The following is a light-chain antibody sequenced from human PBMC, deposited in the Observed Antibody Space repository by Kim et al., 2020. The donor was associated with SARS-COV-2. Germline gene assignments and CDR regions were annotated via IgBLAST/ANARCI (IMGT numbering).Light chain of an antibody. CDR1: SSDVGAYNY. CDR3: TSYAGSTELL. Sequence: QSALTQPPSASGSPGQSVTISCTGTSSDVGAYNYVSWYQQYPGKAPRLMIYDVSRRPSGVPDRFSGSKSGNTASLTVSGLQAGDEADYYCTSYAGSTELLFGGGTQLTVL. J-gene: IGLJ2*01. CDR2: DVS. V-gene: IGLV2-8*01.